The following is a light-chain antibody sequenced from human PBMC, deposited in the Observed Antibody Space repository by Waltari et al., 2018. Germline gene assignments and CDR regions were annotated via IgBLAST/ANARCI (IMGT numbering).Light chain of an antibody. J-gene: IGKJ5*01. V-gene: IGKV4-1*01. CDR3: QQYYSIPIT. Sequence: DIVMTQSPDSLAVSLVERATINCKSSQSIFYTSNNKNYLAWYQQKPGQPPKLLIYWASTRESGVPDRFSGSGSGTDFTLTISSLQAEDVAVYCCQQYYSIPITFGQGTRLEIK. CDR2: WAS. CDR1: QSIFYTSNNKNY.